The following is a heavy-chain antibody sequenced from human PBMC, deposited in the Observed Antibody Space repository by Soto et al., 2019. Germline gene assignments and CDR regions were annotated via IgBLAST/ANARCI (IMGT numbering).Heavy chain of an antibody. V-gene: IGHV3-23*01. CDR1: GFTFSSYA. D-gene: IGHD6-13*01. J-gene: IGHJ4*02. CDR2: ISGSGGST. Sequence: PGGSLRLSCAASGFTFSSYAMSWVRQAPGKGLEWVSAISGSGGSTYYADSVKGRFTISRDNSKNTLYLQMNSLRAEDTAVYYCEKGTASSGMEGTFDYWGQGTLVTVSS. CDR3: EKGTASSGMEGTFDY.